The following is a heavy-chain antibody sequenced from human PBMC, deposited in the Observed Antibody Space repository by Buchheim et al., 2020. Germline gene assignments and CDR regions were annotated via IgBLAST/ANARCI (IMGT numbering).Heavy chain of an antibody. D-gene: IGHD2-2*01. CDR2: INGGGGCT. CDR1: GFTFSSYV. V-gene: IGHV3-23*01. Sequence: EVQLLESGGGLVQPGGSLRLSCAASGFTFSSYVMSCVRQGPGKGLECVSPINGGGGCTYYAGSVKGGFTLSRDNSQNTLSLQMNSLRAEDTAVYYGAKAKEYQLLAGFDYWGQG. J-gene: IGHJ4*02. CDR3: AKAKEYQLLAGFDY.